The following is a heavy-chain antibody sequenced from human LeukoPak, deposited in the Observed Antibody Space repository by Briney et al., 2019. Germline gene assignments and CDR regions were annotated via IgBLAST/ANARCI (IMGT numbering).Heavy chain of an antibody. CDR2: ISSSSSYI. CDR3: ARDGLAAATLHWCFDL. D-gene: IGHD2-15*01. Sequence: GGSLRLSCAASGFTFSSYSMNWVRQAPGKGLEWVSSISSSSSYIYYADSVKGRFTISRDNARNTLYLQMNSLRAEDTAVYYCARDGLAAATLHWCFDLWGRGTLVTVSS. V-gene: IGHV3-21*01. CDR1: GFTFSSYS. J-gene: IGHJ2*01.